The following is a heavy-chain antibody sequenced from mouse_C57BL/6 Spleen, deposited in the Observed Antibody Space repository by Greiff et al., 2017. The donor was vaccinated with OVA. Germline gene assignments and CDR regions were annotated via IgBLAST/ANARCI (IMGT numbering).Heavy chain of an antibody. D-gene: IGHD1-1*01. CDR1: GFTFSSYT. V-gene: IGHV5-9*01. Sequence: DVHLVESGGGLVKPGGSLKLSCAASGFTFSSYTMSWVRQTPEKRLEWVATISGGGGNTYYPDSVKGRFTISRDNAKNTLYLQMSSLRSEDTALYYCARGDYGSSYWYFDVWGTGTTVTVSS. CDR2: ISGGGGNT. J-gene: IGHJ1*03. CDR3: ARGDYGSSYWYFDV.